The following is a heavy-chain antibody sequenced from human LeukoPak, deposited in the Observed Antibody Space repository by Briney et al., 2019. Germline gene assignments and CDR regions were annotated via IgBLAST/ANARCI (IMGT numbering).Heavy chain of an antibody. CDR3: TTDLTSIVVVPAAIPDYY. Sequence: GGSLRLSCAASGFTFSNAWMSWVRQAPGKGLEWVGRIKSKTDGGTTDYAAPVKGRFTIPSDDSKNTLYLQMNSLKTEDTAVYYCTTDLTSIVVVPAAIPDYYWGQGTLVTVSS. CDR1: GFTFSNAW. CDR2: IKSKTDGGTT. J-gene: IGHJ4*02. V-gene: IGHV3-15*01. D-gene: IGHD2-2*01.